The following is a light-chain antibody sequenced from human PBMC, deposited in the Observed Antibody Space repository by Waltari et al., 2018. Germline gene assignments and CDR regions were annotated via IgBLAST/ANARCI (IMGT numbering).Light chain of an antibody. J-gene: IGKJ2*01. Sequence: EIVLTQSPATLSFSPGERATLSCRASQSVSSYLSWYQQKPGRAPRLLIYDASNRATGIPARFSGSGAGTDFTLTISSLEPEDFAVYYCQQRSNWPPMYTFGQGTKLEIK. CDR2: DAS. CDR1: QSVSSY. CDR3: QQRSNWPPMYT. V-gene: IGKV3-11*01.